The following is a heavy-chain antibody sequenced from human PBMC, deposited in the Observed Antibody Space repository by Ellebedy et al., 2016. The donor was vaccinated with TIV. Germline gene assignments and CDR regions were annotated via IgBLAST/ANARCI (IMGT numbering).Heavy chain of an antibody. V-gene: IGHV3-30*10. Sequence: PGGSLRLSCAASGFTFRSYAMHWVRQAPGKGLEWVAVISYDGSGQYYTDSVKGRFTISRDNSNNTLYLQMNRLRAEDTAVYYCAREGKRVVPYYFDYWGQGTLVTVSS. D-gene: IGHD2-15*01. J-gene: IGHJ4*02. CDR1: GFTFRSYA. CDR3: AREGKRVVPYYFDY. CDR2: ISYDGSGQ.